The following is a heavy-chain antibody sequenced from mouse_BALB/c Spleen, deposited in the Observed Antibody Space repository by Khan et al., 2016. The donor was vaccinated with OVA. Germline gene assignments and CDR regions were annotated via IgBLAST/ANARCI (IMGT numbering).Heavy chain of an antibody. CDR3: ARSSTYVDYAMDY. D-gene: IGHD2-12*01. V-gene: IGHV14-3*02. J-gene: IGHJ4*01. CDR1: GFNIKDTY. Sequence: VQLKESGAELVKPGASVKLSCTGSGFNIKDTYMEWVKQRPEQGLEWIGRIDPANGNTDYDPKFQGKATITADTSSNTAYLQLSSLTSEDTAVYYCARSSTYVDYAMDYWGQGTSVTVSS. CDR2: IDPANGNT.